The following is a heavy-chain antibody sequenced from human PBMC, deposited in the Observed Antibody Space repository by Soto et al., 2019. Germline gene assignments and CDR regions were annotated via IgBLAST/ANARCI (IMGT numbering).Heavy chain of an antibody. CDR2: ITDSGVST. J-gene: IGHJ4*02. CDR3: VAGEFFDY. CDR1: GFTFSNSA. V-gene: IGHV3-23*01. D-gene: IGHD3-16*01. Sequence: GGSLRLSCAASGFTFSNSALRWVRQAPGKGLEWVSSITDSGVSTYYTNSVKGRFTISRDNSKNTLFVQMNSLRADDTAVYYCVAGEFFDYWGQGTLVTVSS.